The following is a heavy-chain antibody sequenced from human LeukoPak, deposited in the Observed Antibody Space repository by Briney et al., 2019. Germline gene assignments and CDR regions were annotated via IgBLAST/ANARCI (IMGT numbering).Heavy chain of an antibody. J-gene: IGHJ4*02. Sequence: GASVKVSCKPSRYTVTRYGISWVRQAPGQGREWMGWISDYNGKTNYAQKPQGRVTMTTDTSTSTAYMELRSLRSEHTAVYYCARGLLYDTFFGYWGQGALVTVSS. CDR3: ARGLLYDTFFGY. D-gene: IGHD3-16*01. CDR2: ISDYNGKT. V-gene: IGHV1-18*01. CDR1: RYTVTRYG.